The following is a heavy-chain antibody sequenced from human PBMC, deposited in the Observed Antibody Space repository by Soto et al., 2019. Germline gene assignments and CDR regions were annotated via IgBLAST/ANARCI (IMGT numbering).Heavy chain of an antibody. V-gene: IGHV4-59*01. Sequence: QVQLQESGPGLVKPSETLSPTCSVSGASISSFWWIWIRQSPGKGLEWIGSMYYNGGPNYNPSLKRRVTISIDPSKNRFALKLSSVAAADTAISYCAGGSNVGPFDSWGQGIMVTVSS. CDR3: AGGSNVGPFDS. CDR2: MYYNGGP. J-gene: IGHJ4*02. D-gene: IGHD2-15*01. CDR1: GASISSFW.